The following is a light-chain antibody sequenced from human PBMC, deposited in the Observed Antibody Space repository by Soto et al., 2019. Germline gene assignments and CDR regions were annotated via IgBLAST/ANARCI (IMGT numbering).Light chain of an antibody. V-gene: IGLV2-14*01. CDR3: SSYTSRSTLVV. CDR2: DVS. CDR1: SSDVGGYNY. J-gene: IGLJ2*01. Sequence: QSALTQPASVSGSPGQSITISCTGTSSDVGGYNYVSWYQQHPGKAPKLMIYDVSNRPSGVSNRFSGSKSGNTASLTISGLQAEDEADYYCSSYTSRSTLVVFGGVTKLTVL.